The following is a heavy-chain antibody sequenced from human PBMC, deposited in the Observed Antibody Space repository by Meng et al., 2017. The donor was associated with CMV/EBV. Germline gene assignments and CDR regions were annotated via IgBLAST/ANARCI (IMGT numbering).Heavy chain of an antibody. CDR3: ARGSDRDYYGMDV. CDR1: GFTVSSNY. V-gene: IGHV3-53*01. CDR2: IYSGGST. Sequence: SCAASGFTVSSNYMSWVRQAPGKGLEWVSVIYSGGSTYYADSVKGRFTISRDNSKNTLYLQMNSLRAEDTAVYYCARGSDRDYYGMDVWGQGTTVTVSS. J-gene: IGHJ6*02.